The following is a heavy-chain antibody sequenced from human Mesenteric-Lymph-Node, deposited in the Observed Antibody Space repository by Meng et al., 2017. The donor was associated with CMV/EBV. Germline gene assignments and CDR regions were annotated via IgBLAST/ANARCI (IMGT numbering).Heavy chain of an antibody. J-gene: IGHJ4*02. Sequence: QVQLPQWGAGLLKPSETLSVTCAVYGGSFSGYYWNWIRQSSEKGLEWIGEINHSGSTTYNPSFTSRIIISVDTSTNQISLNMSSVTAADTAVYYCARGSSYDILTGYFDYWGQGALVTVSS. CDR3: ARGSSYDILTGYFDY. CDR1: GGSFSGYY. V-gene: IGHV4-34*01. D-gene: IGHD3-9*01. CDR2: INHSGST.